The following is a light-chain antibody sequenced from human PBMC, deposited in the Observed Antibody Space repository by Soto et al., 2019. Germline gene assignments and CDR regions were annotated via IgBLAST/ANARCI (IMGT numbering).Light chain of an antibody. V-gene: IGLV2-14*01. CDR1: SSDVGGYNY. CDR3: RSYTGSGPLL. Sequence: QSALTQPASVSGSPGQSITISCTGTSSDVGGYNYVSWYQQHPGKAPKLTIYDVSNRPSGVSNRFSGSKSGNTPSLTISGLQGGDERVYYARSYTGSGPLLFGGGTNLPAL. J-gene: IGLJ2*01. CDR2: DVS.